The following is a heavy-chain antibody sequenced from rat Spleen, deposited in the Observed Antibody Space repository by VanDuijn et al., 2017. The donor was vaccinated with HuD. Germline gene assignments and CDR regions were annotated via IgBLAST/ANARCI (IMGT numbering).Heavy chain of an antibody. Sequence: EVQLVESGGGLVQPGRSLKLSCAASGFPSRNYYMAWVRQAPTKGLEWVAYISAGGGSTYYRDSVTGRFTISRDNAEDTVYLQMNSLRSDDTATYYCGKDMNYYSTYPFYVMGAWGQGTSVTVSS. V-gene: IGHV5-27*01. J-gene: IGHJ4*01. CDR3: GKDMNYYSTYPFYVMGA. CDR1: GFPSRNYY. D-gene: IGHD1-2*01. CDR2: ISAGGGST.